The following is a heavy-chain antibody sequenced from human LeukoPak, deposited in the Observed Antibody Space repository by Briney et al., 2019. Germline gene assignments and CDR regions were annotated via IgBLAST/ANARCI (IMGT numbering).Heavy chain of an antibody. CDR1: GYSLSRYG. V-gene: IGHV1-18*01. CDR2: ISAYNDNT. CDR3: ARVRLPIVGTIGWFDL. J-gene: IGHJ5*02. D-gene: IGHD5-12*01. Sequence: SVKVSCKASGYSLSRYGMTWVRQAPGQGLEWMGCISAYNDNTKYAQKFQDRVITTRDTSTSTAYMELTRLTSDDTAVYYCARVRLPIVGTIGWFDLWGQGTPVTVSS.